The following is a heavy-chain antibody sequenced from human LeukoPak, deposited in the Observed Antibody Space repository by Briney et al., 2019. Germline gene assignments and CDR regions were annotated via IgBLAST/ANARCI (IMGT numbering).Heavy chain of an antibody. CDR3: ARAGESSYNGFDK. Sequence: SETLSLTCTVSGGSINSGNYYWSWIRQPAGKGLEWIGRIYTSGSTNYNPSLKSRVTISIDTSKNQFSLNLSSVTAADTAVYYCARAGESSYNGFDKWGQGTMVTVSS. J-gene: IGHJ3*02. CDR1: GGSINSGNYY. D-gene: IGHD7-27*01. CDR2: IYTSGST. V-gene: IGHV4-61*02.